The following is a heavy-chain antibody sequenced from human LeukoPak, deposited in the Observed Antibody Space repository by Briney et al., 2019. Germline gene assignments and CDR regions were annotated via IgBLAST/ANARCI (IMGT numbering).Heavy chain of an antibody. D-gene: IGHD5-24*01. CDR2: ISGSGGST. CDR3: AQHEDGYRGSVDY. V-gene: IGHV3-23*01. Sequence: GGSLRLSCAASGFTFSSYGMSWVRQAPGKGLEWVSAISGSGGSTYYADSVKGRFTISRDNSKNTLYLQMNSLRAEDTAVYYCAQHEDGYRGSVDYWGQGTLVTVSS. J-gene: IGHJ4*02. CDR1: GFTFSSYG.